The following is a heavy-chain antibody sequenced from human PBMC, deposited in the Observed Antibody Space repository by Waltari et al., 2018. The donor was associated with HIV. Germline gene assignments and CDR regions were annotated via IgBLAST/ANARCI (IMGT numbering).Heavy chain of an antibody. V-gene: IGHV4-61*02. CDR2: VYTRGSA. Sequence: QVQLQESGPGLVKPSQTPSLTCTVSGGPITRGGYYWNRIRQPAGKGLEWIGRVYTRGSANYNPSLRSRVTMSLDTSKNQFSLKLTSVTAADTAVYYCARGLDILTGHYHWFLDVWGRGTLVTVSS. CDR3: ARGLDILTGHYHWFLDV. CDR1: GGPITRGGYY. D-gene: IGHD3-9*01. J-gene: IGHJ2*01.